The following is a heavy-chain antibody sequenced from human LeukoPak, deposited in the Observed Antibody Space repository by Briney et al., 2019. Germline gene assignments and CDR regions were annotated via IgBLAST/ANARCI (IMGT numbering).Heavy chain of an antibody. J-gene: IGHJ4*02. V-gene: IGHV4-34*01. CDR1: GGSFSGYY. CDR2: INHSGST. D-gene: IGHD1-26*01. CDR3: ARGRSGSYYYYFDY. Sequence: PSENLSLTCAVYGGSFSGYYWSWIRQPPGKGLEWIGEINHSGSTNYNPSLKSRVTISVDTSKNQFSLKLSSVTAADTAVYYCARGRSGSYYYYFDYWGQGTLVTVSS.